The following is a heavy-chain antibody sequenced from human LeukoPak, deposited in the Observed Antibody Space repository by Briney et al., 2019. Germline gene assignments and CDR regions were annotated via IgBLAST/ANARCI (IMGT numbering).Heavy chain of an antibody. CDR3: ARVSPVHYYYYMDV. Sequence: SETLSLTCTVSGGSISSSSYYWGWIRQPPGKGLEWIGSIYYSGSTYYNPSLKSRVTISVDTSKNQFSLKLSSVTAADTAVYYCARVSPVHYYYYMDVWGKGTTVTVSS. CDR1: GGSISSSSYY. CDR2: IYYSGST. J-gene: IGHJ6*03. V-gene: IGHV4-39*07. D-gene: IGHD3-10*01.